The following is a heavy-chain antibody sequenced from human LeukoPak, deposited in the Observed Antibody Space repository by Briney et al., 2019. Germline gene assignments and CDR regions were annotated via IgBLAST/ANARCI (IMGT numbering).Heavy chain of an antibody. Sequence: PSETLSLTCAVYGGSFSGYYWSWIRQPPGKGLEWIGEINHSESTNYNPSLKSRVTISVDTSKNQFSLKLSSVTAADTAVYYCARAHGFYYYYYMDVRGKGTTVTVSS. CDR1: GGSFSGYY. J-gene: IGHJ6*03. V-gene: IGHV4-34*01. CDR3: ARAHGFYYYYYMDV. CDR2: INHSEST.